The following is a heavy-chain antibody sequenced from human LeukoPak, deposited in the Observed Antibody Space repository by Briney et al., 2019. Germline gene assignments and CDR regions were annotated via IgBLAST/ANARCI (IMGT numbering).Heavy chain of an antibody. J-gene: IGHJ3*02. CDR1: GFTVSSDY. Sequence: GGSLRLSCAASGFTVSSDYMSWVRQAPGKGLEWVSVIYSGGSTYYADSVKGRFTISRDNSKNTLYLQMNSLRAEDTAVYYCARAPGGEAFDIWGQGTMVTVSS. CDR2: IYSGGST. V-gene: IGHV3-66*01. D-gene: IGHD3-16*01. CDR3: ARAPGGEAFDI.